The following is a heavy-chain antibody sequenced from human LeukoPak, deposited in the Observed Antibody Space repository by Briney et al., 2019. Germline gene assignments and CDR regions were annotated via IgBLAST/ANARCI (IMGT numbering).Heavy chain of an antibody. J-gene: IGHJ4*02. CDR2: ITNDGDIR. V-gene: IGHV3-30*18. CDR1: GFTFNSLR. D-gene: IGHD3-10*01. CDR3: VKEKGSGYYRTEDY. Sequence: GSSLRLSCASSGFTFNSLRMHWLRQAPGKGLDFVGVITNDGDIRYFEDSVKGRFTIYRDTSKSTLYLQMTSLGAEDTAVYYCVKEKGSGYYRTEDYWGQGTLVTVSS.